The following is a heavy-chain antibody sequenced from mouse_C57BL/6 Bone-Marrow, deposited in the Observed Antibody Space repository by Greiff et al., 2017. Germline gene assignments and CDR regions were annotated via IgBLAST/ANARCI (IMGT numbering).Heavy chain of an antibody. D-gene: IGHD2-4*01. CDR1: EYEFPSHD. CDR3: AREQDDYDGDAMDY. J-gene: IGHJ4*01. Sequence: EVHLVESGGGLVQPGESLKLSCESNEYEFPSHDMSWVRKTPEKRLELVAAINSDGGSTYYPDTMERRFIISRDNTKKTLYLQMSSLRSEDTALYYCAREQDDYDGDAMDYWGQGTSVTVSS. CDR2: INSDGGST. V-gene: IGHV5-2*01.